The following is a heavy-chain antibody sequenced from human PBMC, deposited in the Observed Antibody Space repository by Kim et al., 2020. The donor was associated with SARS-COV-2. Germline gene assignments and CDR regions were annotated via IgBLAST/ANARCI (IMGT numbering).Heavy chain of an antibody. V-gene: IGHV4-34*01. D-gene: IGHD5-18*01. J-gene: IGHJ4*02. Sequence: NYNPSLKSRVTISVDTSKNQFSLKLSSVTAADTAVYYCARGRYSYGYFVYWGQGTLVTVSS. CDR3: ARGRYSYGYFVY.